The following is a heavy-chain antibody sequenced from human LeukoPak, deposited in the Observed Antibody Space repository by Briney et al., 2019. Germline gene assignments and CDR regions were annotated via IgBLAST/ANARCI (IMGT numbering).Heavy chain of an antibody. V-gene: IGHV4-59*11. J-gene: IGHJ4*02. D-gene: IGHD3-3*01. CDR2: IYYSGST. CDR3: ARGERNGYSPDFDY. CDR1: GGSIRSHY. Sequence: SETLSLTCTVSGGSIRSHYWSWIRQPPGKGLEWRGDIYYSGSTNYNPSLKSRVTISVDTSKNHFSLKLSSVTAAATAVYYCARGERNGYSPDFDYWGQGTLVTVSS.